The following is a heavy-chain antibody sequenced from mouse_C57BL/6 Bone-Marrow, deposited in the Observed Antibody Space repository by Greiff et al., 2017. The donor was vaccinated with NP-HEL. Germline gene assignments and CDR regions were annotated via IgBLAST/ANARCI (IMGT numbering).Heavy chain of an antibody. CDR3: ATPPYDGYYGWYFDV. D-gene: IGHD2-3*01. Sequence: QVQLKQPGAELVKPGASVKLSCKASGYTFTSYWMQWVKQRPGQGLEWIGEIDPSDSYTNYNQKFKGKATLTVDTSSSTAYMQLSSLTSEDSAVYYCATPPYDGYYGWYFDVWGTGTTVTVSS. CDR1: GYTFTSYW. V-gene: IGHV1-50*01. J-gene: IGHJ1*03. CDR2: IDPSDSYT.